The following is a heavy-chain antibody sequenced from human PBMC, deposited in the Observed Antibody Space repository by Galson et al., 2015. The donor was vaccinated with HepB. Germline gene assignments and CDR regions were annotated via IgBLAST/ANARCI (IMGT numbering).Heavy chain of an antibody. CDR1: GLIFSGYT. CDR2: ISYGGSYK. Sequence: SLRLSCAASGLIFSGYTMHWVRQAPGKGLEWVADISYGGSYKDYAESVRGRFTISRDNSKNTLYLQMNSLRPDDTAIYYCARDRDYARTAGLDSWGQGTLVAVSS. D-gene: IGHD4-17*01. V-gene: IGHV3-30-3*01. CDR3: ARDRDYARTAGLDS. J-gene: IGHJ4*02.